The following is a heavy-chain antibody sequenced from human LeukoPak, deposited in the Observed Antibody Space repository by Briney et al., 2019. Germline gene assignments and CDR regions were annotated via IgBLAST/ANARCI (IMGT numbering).Heavy chain of an antibody. Sequence: GGSLRLSCAASGFTFSSYAMSWVRQAPGKGLGWVSAISGSGGSTYYADSVKGRFTISRDNSKNTLYLQTNSLRAEDTAVYYCANSGSSSWYRKYYFDYWGQGTLVTVSS. CDR2: ISGSGGST. J-gene: IGHJ4*02. CDR3: ANSGSSSWYRKYYFDY. V-gene: IGHV3-23*01. D-gene: IGHD6-13*01. CDR1: GFTFSSYA.